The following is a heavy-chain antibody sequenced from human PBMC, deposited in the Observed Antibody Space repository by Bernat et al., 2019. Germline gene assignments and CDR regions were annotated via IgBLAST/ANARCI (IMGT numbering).Heavy chain of an antibody. Sequence: QVQLVQSGAEVKKPGASVKVSCKASGYTFTGYYMHWVRQAPGQGLEWMGWINPNSGGTNYAQKFQGWVTRTRDTSISTAYMELSRLRSDDTAVYYWARDWPSRDGYNYENWFDTWGQGTLVTVSS. CDR3: ARDWPSRDGYNYENWFDT. D-gene: IGHD5-24*01. CDR2: INPNSGGT. CDR1: GYTFTGYY. J-gene: IGHJ5*02. V-gene: IGHV1-2*04.